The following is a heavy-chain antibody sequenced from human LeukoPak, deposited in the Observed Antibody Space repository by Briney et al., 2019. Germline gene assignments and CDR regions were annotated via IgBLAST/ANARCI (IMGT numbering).Heavy chain of an antibody. V-gene: IGHV3-21*01. J-gene: IGHJ5*02. D-gene: IGHD2-8*01. CDR3: ARGRGQTNGEWDP. Sequence: PGGSLRLSCAASGFTFSSYSMNWVRQAPGKGLEWVSSISSSSSYMYYADSVKGRFTISRDNAKNSLYLQMNSLRAEDTAVYYCARGRGQTNGEWDPWGQGTLVTVSS. CDR1: GFTFSSYS. CDR2: ISSSSSYM.